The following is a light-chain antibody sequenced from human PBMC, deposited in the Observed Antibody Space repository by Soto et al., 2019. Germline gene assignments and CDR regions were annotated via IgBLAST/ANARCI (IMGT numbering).Light chain of an antibody. Sequence: DIQMTQSPSTLSASVGDRVTITCRASQSITSWLAWYQQKSGKSPKLLIYKASSLESGVPSRFSGSGSGTDFTLTISSLQPDDFATFYCLQYNTYPYTFGQGTKLEI. V-gene: IGKV1-5*03. CDR1: QSITSW. J-gene: IGKJ2*01. CDR2: KAS. CDR3: LQYNTYPYT.